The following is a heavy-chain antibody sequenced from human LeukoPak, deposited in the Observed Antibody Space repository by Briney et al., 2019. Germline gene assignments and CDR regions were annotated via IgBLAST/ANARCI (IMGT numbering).Heavy chain of an antibody. CDR2: ISRSGDRT. CDR1: GFTFSGYA. D-gene: IGHD3-22*01. J-gene: IGHJ3*02. V-gene: IGHV3-23*01. CDR3: AKDHTYYDSPHAFDM. Sequence: PGGSLRLSCAASGFTFSGYAMTWVRQAPGKGLEWVSSISRSGDRTYYADSVKGRFTISRDNSKNTLNLQVSSLRGEDTAVYYCAKDHTYYDSPHAFDMRGQGTMVTVSS.